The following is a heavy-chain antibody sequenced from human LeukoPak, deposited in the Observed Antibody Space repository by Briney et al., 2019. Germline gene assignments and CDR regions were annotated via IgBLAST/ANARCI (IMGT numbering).Heavy chain of an antibody. CDR3: ARGWVVATGAFDI. CDR2: ITAIDGRT. J-gene: IGHJ3*02. Sequence: QSGGSLRLPCVASGFTFSSTTMGWVRQAPGRGLEWVSSITAIDGRTYYAASVKGRFTISRDNSKNTVYLQMNSLRAEDTAVYYCARGWVVATGAFDIWGHGTMVSVSS. V-gene: IGHV3-23*01. D-gene: IGHD2-15*01. CDR1: GFTFSSTT.